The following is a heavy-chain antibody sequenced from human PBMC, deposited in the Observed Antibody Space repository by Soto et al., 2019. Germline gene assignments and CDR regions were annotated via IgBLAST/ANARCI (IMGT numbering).Heavy chain of an antibody. CDR3: VRGTTAWRGMDY. V-gene: IGHV3-74*01. D-gene: IGHD1-1*01. CDR1: GFTFSSYG. J-gene: IGHJ4*02. CDR2: TCRYGREL. Sequence: GSLRLSCAASGFTFSSYGMHWVRHTPGTGLVWVSRTCRYGRELYYADSVKGRFTISRDDAKNTLYLQMDSLRVEDTGIYYCVRGTTAWRGMDYWGQGALVTVSS.